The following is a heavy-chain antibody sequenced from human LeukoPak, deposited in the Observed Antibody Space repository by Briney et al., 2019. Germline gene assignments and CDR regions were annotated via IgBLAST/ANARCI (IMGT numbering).Heavy chain of an antibody. Sequence: SETLSLTCTVSGGSISSYYWSWLRQPPGKGLEWIGYIYYSGSTNYNPSLKSRVTISVDTSKNQFSLKLSSVTAADTAVYYCARARFGEFDPWGQGTLVTVSS. V-gene: IGHV4-59*01. CDR1: GGSISSYY. CDR2: IYYSGST. CDR3: ARARFGEFDP. D-gene: IGHD3-10*01. J-gene: IGHJ5*02.